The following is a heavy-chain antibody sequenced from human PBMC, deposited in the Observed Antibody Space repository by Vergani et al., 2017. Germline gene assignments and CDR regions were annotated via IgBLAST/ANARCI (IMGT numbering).Heavy chain of an antibody. CDR2: IYYSGST. CDR1: GASIRSSNYY. D-gene: IGHD6-19*01. Sequence: QLQLQESGPGLVKPSATLSLTCCVSGASIRSSNYYWGWIRQPPGKGLEWIASIYYSGSTYYNPSLKSRVTISVDTSKNQFSLKLSSVTAADTAVYFCARHSTVEWLVKLGWFDPWGQGILVTVSS. CDR3: ARHSTVEWLVKLGWFDP. V-gene: IGHV4-39*01. J-gene: IGHJ5*02.